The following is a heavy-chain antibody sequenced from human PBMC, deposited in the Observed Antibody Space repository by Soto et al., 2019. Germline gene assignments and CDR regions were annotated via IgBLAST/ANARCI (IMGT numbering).Heavy chain of an antibody. Sequence: QVQLEQSGAEVKKPGASVKVSCKASGYTFTSYGISWVRQAPGQWLEWMGRISAYNGNTNYAQKLQGRGTMTTDTSMSTAYMERRSLRSDDTAVYYCARVVGALGHGFDPWGQGTLVTVSS. CDR2: ISAYNGNT. V-gene: IGHV1-18*01. J-gene: IGHJ5*02. CDR3: ARVVGALGHGFDP. D-gene: IGHD1-26*01. CDR1: GYTFTSYG.